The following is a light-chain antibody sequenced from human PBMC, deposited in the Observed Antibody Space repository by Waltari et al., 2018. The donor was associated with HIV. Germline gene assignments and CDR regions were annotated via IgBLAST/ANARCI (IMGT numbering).Light chain of an antibody. CDR1: SSNIGSNS. Sequence: QSVLTQPPSASGAPGQRVTISCSGSSSNIGSNSVYWYQQLPGTAPKLLIYRNNQRPSGVPDRFSGSKSGTAASLAISGLRSEDEADYYCAAWTDSRYVVFGGGTKLTVL. J-gene: IGLJ2*01. CDR3: AAWTDSRYVV. V-gene: IGLV1-47*01. CDR2: RNN.